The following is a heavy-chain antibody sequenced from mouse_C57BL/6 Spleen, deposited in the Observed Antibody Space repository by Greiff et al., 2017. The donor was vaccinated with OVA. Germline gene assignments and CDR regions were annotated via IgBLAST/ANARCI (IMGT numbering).Heavy chain of an antibody. Sequence: EVQRVESGGGLVKPGGSLKLSCAASGFTFSDYGMHWVRQAPEKGLEWVAYISSGSSTIYYADTVKGRFTISRDNAKNTLFLQMTSLRSEDTAMYYCARYELYYGSSYWYFDVWGTGTTVTVSS. D-gene: IGHD1-1*01. J-gene: IGHJ1*03. CDR1: GFTFSDYG. V-gene: IGHV5-17*01. CDR3: ARYELYYGSSYWYFDV. CDR2: ISSGSSTI.